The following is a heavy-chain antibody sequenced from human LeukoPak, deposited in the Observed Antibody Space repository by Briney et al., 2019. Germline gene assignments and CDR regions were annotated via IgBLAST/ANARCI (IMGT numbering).Heavy chain of an antibody. V-gene: IGHV4-59*01. CDR1: GSSISNYY. D-gene: IGHD3-22*01. Sequence: SETLSLTCTVSGSSISNYYWSWIRQPPGKGLEWIGYIYYSGSTNYNPSLKRRVTISIDTYKNRFSLKLSSVTAADAAVYYCARKGGYYGSSVYYYDYDAFDIWGQGTMVTVSS. CDR2: IYYSGST. CDR3: ARKGGYYGSSVYYYDYDAFDI. J-gene: IGHJ3*02.